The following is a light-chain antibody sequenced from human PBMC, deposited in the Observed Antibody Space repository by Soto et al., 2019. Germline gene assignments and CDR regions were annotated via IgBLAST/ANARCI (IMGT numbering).Light chain of an antibody. CDR3: TSYTDSSALDV. V-gene: IGLV2-14*01. CDR2: EVS. Sequence: QSALTQPASVSGSPGQSITLSCTGTSSDVGDYDYVSWFQHHPGKAPKLIIFEVSNRPSGISSRFSGSKSGNTASLTISGLQAEDEADYYCTSYTDSSALDVFGTGTKLTVL. J-gene: IGLJ1*01. CDR1: SSDVGDYDY.